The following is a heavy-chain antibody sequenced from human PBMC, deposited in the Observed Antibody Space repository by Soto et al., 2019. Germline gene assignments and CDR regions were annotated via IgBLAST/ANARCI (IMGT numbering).Heavy chain of an antibody. D-gene: IGHD3-22*01. CDR3: ARVYYDSSGYQYYFDY. CDR2: ISYDGSNK. Sequence: QVQLVESGGGVVQPGRSLRLSCAASGFTFSSYAMHWVRKAPGKGLEWVAVISYDGSNKYYADSVKGRFTISRDNSKNTLYRQMNSLRAEDTAEYYCARVYYDSSGYQYYFDYWGQGTLVTVST. V-gene: IGHV3-30-3*01. CDR1: GFTFSSYA. J-gene: IGHJ4*02.